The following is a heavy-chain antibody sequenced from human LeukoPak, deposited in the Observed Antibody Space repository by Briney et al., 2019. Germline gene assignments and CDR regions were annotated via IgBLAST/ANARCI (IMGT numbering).Heavy chain of an antibody. CDR1: GGSINSYY. CDR3: AREDSSGYNDY. J-gene: IGHJ4*02. V-gene: IGHV4-59*01. Sequence: PSETLSLTCTVSGGSINSYYWSWIRQPPGKGLEWIGYIYYTGNTRYNPSLKSRVTISVDTSKNQFSLKLSSVTAADTAVYYCAREDSSGYNDYWGQGTLVTVS. D-gene: IGHD3-22*01. CDR2: IYYTGNT.